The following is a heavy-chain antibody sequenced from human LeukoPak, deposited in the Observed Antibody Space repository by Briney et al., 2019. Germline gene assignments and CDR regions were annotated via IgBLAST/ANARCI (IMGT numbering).Heavy chain of an antibody. CDR3: ARVGLYHDKTRRHYYYYGMDV. CDR2: IYYSGNT. CDR1: GGSISSSYY. D-gene: IGHD3-16*01. Sequence: SETLSLTCTVSGGSISSSYYWGWIRQPPGKGLQWIGNIYYSGNTYYNPSLKSRVTISEETSKNQLSLRLSSVTAADTAVYYCARVGLYHDKTRRHYYYYGMDVRGQGTTVTVSS. V-gene: IGHV4-39*01. J-gene: IGHJ6*02.